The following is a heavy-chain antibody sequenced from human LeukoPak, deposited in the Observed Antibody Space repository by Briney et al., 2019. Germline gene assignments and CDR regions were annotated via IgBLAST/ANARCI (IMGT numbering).Heavy chain of an antibody. CDR2: IYHSGST. CDR1: DYSISSGYY. J-gene: IGHJ4*02. D-gene: IGHD3-10*01. Sequence: PSETLSLTCTVYDYSISSGYYWGWIRQPPGKGLEWIGEIYHSGSTNYNPSLKSRVTISVDKSKNQFSLKLSSVTAADTAVYYCARVNVDTYYYGSGSYYNTYYFDYWGQGTLVTVSS. V-gene: IGHV4-38-2*02. CDR3: ARVNVDTYYYGSGSYYNTYYFDY.